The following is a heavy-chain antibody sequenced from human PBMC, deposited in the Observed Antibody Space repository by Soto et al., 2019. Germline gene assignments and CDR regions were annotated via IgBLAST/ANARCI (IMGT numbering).Heavy chain of an antibody. J-gene: IGHJ6*02. CDR1: GGSVSSGSYY. CDR3: ARVRFGEFYYYYGMDV. Sequence: SETLSLTCTVSGGSVSSGSYYWSWIRQPPGKGLEWIGYIYYSGSTNYNPSLKSRVTISVGTSKNQFSLKLSSVTAADTAVYYCARVRFGEFYYYYGMDVWGQGTTVTVSS. CDR2: IYYSGST. D-gene: IGHD3-10*01. V-gene: IGHV4-61*01.